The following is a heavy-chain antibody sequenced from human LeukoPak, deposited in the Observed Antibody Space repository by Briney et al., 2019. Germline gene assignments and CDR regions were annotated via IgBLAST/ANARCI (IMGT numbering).Heavy chain of an antibody. Sequence: SQTLSLTCTVSGGSISSGSYYWSWIRQPAGKGLEWIGRIYTSGSTNYNPSLKSRVTISVDTSKNRFSLKLSSVTAADTAVYYCARGNCDFWSGYSNDYWGQGTLVTVSS. J-gene: IGHJ4*02. V-gene: IGHV4-61*02. D-gene: IGHD3-3*01. CDR1: GGSISSGSYY. CDR3: ARGNCDFWSGYSNDY. CDR2: IYTSGST.